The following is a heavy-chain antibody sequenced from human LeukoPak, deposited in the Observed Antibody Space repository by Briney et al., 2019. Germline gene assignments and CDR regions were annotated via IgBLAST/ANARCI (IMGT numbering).Heavy chain of an antibody. CDR1: GFTFSNYA. Sequence: AGGSLRLSCAASGFTFSNYAMNWVRQAPGKGLEWVSDISGSGGNTYYADSVKGRFTISRDNSKNPLYLQMNSLRAEDTAVYYCAKGERYCIDGVCYRDYWGQGTLVTVSS. J-gene: IGHJ4*02. CDR3: AKGERYCIDGVCYRDY. D-gene: IGHD2-8*01. V-gene: IGHV3-23*01. CDR2: ISGSGGNT.